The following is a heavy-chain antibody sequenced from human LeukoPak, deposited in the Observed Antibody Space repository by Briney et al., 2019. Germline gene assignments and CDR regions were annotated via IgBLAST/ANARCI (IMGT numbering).Heavy chain of an antibody. V-gene: IGHV3-9*03. J-gene: IGHJ4*02. D-gene: IGHD3-10*01. CDR3: AKRGYGSGSYYYFDY. CDR2: ISWNSGSI. Sequence: PGRSLRLSCAASGFTFDDYAMHWVRQAPGKGLELVSGISWNSGSIGYADSVKGRFIISRDNAKNSLYLQMNSLRAEDMALYYCAKRGYGSGSYYYFDYWGQGTLVTVSS. CDR1: GFTFDDYA.